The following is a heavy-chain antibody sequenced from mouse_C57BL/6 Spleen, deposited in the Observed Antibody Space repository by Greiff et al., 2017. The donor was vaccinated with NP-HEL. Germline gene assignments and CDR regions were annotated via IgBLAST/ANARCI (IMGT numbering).Heavy chain of an antibody. CDR2: IYPGDGDT. D-gene: IGHD2-4*01. V-gene: IGHV1-82*01. CDR1: GYAFSSSW. J-gene: IGHJ1*03. CDR3: ARATDQSGDDYDVGYFDV. Sequence: QVQLQQSGPELVKPGASVKISCKASGYAFSSSWMNWVKQRPGKGLEWIGRIYPGDGDTNYIGKFKGKATLTADKSSSTAYMQLSSLTSEDSAVYFCARATDQSGDDYDVGYFDVWGTGTTVTVSS.